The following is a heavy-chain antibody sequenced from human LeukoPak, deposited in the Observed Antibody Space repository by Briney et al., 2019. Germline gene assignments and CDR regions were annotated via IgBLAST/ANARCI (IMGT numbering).Heavy chain of an antibody. CDR3: ARMRTQSTIGLLWFGELSASDI. Sequence: ASVKVSCKASGYTFTGYYMHWVRQAPGQGLEWMGWINPNSGGTDYAQKFQGRVTITADESTSTAYMELSSLRSEDTAVYYCARMRTQSTIGLLWFGELSASDIWGQGTMVTVSS. CDR1: GYTFTGYY. CDR2: INPNSGGT. D-gene: IGHD3-10*01. J-gene: IGHJ3*02. V-gene: IGHV1-2*02.